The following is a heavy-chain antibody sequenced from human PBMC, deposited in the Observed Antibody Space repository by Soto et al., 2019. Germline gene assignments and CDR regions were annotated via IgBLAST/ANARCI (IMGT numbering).Heavy chain of an antibody. CDR3: ARQRTSVVTQAYFDD. J-gene: IGHJ4*02. V-gene: IGHV4-39*01. Sequence: SETLSLTCTVSCGSINSRSYYWGWIRQSPGKGLEWIGSIYYSGSTYYNPSLKSRVAMPVDTSKNQFSLKLRSVSAADTAVYYCARQRTSVVTQAYFDDWGQGSLVTVSS. CDR1: CGSINSRSYY. CDR2: IYYSGST. D-gene: IGHD2-21*02.